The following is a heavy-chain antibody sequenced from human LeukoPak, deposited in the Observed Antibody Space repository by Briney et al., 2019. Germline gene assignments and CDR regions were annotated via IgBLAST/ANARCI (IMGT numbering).Heavy chain of an antibody. CDR1: GFTFSSYA. V-gene: IGHV3-30-3*01. J-gene: IGHJ6*03. CDR2: ISYDGSNK. CDR3: ARASGSSSTGYYYMDV. D-gene: IGHD1-26*01. Sequence: GGSLRLSCAASGFTFSSYAMHWVRQAPGKGLEWVAVISYDGSNKYYADSVKGRFTISRDNSKNTLYLQMNSLRAEDTAVYYCARASGSSSTGYYYMDVWGKGTTDTVSS.